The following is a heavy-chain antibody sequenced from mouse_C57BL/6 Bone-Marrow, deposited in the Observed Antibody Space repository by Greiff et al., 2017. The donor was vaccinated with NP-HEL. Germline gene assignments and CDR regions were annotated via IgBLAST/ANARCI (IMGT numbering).Heavy chain of an antibody. D-gene: IGHD2-4*01. CDR2: ISSGSSTI. Sequence: EVKLMESGGGLVKPGGSLKLSCAASGFTFSDYGMHWVRQAPEKGLEWVAYISSGSSTIYYADTVKGRFTISRDNAKNTLFLQMTSLRSEDTAMYYCARQGVRLRQGYWYFDVWGTGTTVTVSS. CDR1: GFTFSDYG. V-gene: IGHV5-17*01. J-gene: IGHJ1*03. CDR3: ARQGVRLRQGYWYFDV.